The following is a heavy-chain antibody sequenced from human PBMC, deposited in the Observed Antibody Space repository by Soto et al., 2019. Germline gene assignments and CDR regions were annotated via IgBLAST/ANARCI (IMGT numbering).Heavy chain of an antibody. D-gene: IGHD3-22*01. CDR2: ISGSGDGT. CDR3: ARDQGYYGSDGYFDY. CDR1: GFTFSSCA. Sequence: GGSLRLSCAASGFTFSSCAMNWFRQAPGKGLEWVSAISGSGDGTYYAASVKGRFTISRDNAKNSLYLQMNSLRAEDTAVYYCARDQGYYGSDGYFDYWGQGTLVTVSS. V-gene: IGHV3-23*01. J-gene: IGHJ4*02.